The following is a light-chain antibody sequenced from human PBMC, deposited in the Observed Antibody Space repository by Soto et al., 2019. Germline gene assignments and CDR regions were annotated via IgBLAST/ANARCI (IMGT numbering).Light chain of an antibody. CDR3: QQYYRSSIT. CDR1: QTISGY. Sequence: DIQMTQSPSSLSASVGDRVTITCGASQTISGYLNWYQQKRGKAPKLLIHTASNLQSGVPSRFSGSGSGTDFTLTISDLQPEDFATYYCQQYYRSSITFGQGTRLEIK. V-gene: IGKV1-39*01. CDR2: TAS. J-gene: IGKJ5*01.